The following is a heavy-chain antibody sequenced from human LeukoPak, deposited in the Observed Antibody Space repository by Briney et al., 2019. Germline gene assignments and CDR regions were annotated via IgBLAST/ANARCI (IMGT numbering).Heavy chain of an antibody. D-gene: IGHD1-1*01. V-gene: IGHV3-23*01. CDR3: AKSLFTSATGTGRAFHI. Sequence: GRSLRLSCAASGFTFSKFPMGWVRQAPGRGLEWVSAISASGDVTFYADSLRGRFTISRDNSKSTLYLQMNGLRAEDTAIFYCAKSLFTSATGTGRAFHIWGQGTRVTVSS. J-gene: IGHJ3*02. CDR1: GFTFSKFP. CDR2: ISASGDVT.